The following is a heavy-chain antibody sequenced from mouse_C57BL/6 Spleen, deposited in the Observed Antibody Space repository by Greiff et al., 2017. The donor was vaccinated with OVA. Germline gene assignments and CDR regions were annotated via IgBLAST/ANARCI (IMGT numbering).Heavy chain of an antibody. CDR3: ARGYGNYPYFDY. CDR2: IYTGDGDT. Sequence: VKLMESGPELVKPGASVKISCKASGYAFSSSWMNWVKQRPGKGLEWIGRIYTGDGDTNYNGKFKGKATLTADKSSSTAYMQLSSLTSEDSAVYFCARGYGNYPYFDYWGQGTTLTVSS. CDR1: GYAFSSSW. J-gene: IGHJ2*01. V-gene: IGHV1-82*01. D-gene: IGHD2-10*02.